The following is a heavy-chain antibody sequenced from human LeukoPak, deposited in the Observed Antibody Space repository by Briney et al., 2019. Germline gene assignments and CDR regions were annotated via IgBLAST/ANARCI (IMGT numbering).Heavy chain of an antibody. CDR2: IKSNADGATT. CDR1: GFNIIDAW. D-gene: IGHD3-10*01. J-gene: IGHJ4*02. V-gene: IGHV3-15*07. CDR3: TSHYGSGGF. Sequence: GGSLRLSCAASGFNIIDAWMNWVRQAPGRGLQWVGRIKSNADGATTDYVAPVKGRFIISRDDSKNTLYLQMNSLKTEDTAVYYCTSHYGSGGFWGQGTLVTVSS.